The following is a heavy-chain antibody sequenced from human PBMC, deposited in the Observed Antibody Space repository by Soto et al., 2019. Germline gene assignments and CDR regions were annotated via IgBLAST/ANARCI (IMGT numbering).Heavy chain of an antibody. Sequence: SETLSLTCTVSGGSISSGGYYWGWIRQPPGKGLEWIGSIYYSGSTYYNPSLKSRVTISVDTSKNQFSLKLSSVTAADTAVYYCARQEFDFYYYYYMDVWGKGTTVTVSS. D-gene: IGHD3-10*01. J-gene: IGHJ6*03. CDR3: ARQEFDFYYYYYMDV. CDR2: IYYSGST. CDR1: GGSISSGGYY. V-gene: IGHV4-39*01.